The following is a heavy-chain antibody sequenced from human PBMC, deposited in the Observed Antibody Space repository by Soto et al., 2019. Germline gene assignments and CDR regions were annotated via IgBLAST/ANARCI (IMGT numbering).Heavy chain of an antibody. D-gene: IGHD3-3*01. J-gene: IGHJ5*02. CDR3: ARVEIRFLEWLSRFDP. CDR2: IYYSGST. Sequence: QVQLQESGPGLVKPSQTLSLTCTVSGGSISSGGYYWSCIRQHPGKGLEWIGYIYYSGSTYYNPSLKSRVTISVDTSKNQFSLKLSSVTAADTAVYYCARVEIRFLEWLSRFDPWGQGTLVTVSS. V-gene: IGHV4-31*03. CDR1: GGSISSGGYY.